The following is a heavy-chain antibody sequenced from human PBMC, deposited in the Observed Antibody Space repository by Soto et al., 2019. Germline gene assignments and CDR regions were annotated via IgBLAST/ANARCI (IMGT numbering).Heavy chain of an antibody. J-gene: IGHJ6*02. CDR1: GGTFSSYA. V-gene: IGHV1-69*01. D-gene: IGHD2-15*01. CDR2: IIPIFGTA. Sequence: QVQLVQSGAEVKKPGSSVKVSCKASGGTFSSYAISWVRQAPGQGLEWMGGIIPIFGTANYAQKFQGRVTITADESTSTAYMELSSLRSEDTAVYYCARAKDIVVVVAAAAGYGMDVWGQGTTVTVS. CDR3: ARAKDIVVVVAAAAGYGMDV.